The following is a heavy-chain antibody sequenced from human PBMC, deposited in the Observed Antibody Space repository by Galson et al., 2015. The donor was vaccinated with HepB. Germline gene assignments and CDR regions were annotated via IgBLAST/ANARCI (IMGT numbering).Heavy chain of an antibody. CDR2: IIPIFGKT. D-gene: IGHD6-19*01. CDR3: AKPIAVAERSAFDI. Sequence: SVKVSCKASGGTFSSSAISWVRQAPGQGLEWVGGIIPIFGKTNNAQKFQGRVTITADKSTNTVFMEMSSLRSEDTAVYYCAKPIAVAERSAFDIWGQGTMVTVSS. V-gene: IGHV1-69*06. J-gene: IGHJ3*02. CDR1: GGTFSSSA.